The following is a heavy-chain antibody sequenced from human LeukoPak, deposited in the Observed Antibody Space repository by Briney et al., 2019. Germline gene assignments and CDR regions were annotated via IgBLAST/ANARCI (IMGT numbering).Heavy chain of an antibody. CDR1: GGSISSFH. Sequence: SETLSLTCTVSGGSISSFHWSWIRQPPGKGLEWIGYIYYSGSTNYNPSLKSRVTISVDTSRNQFSLKLSSVTAADTAVYYCARVSDSGSHFDYWGQGTLVTVSS. J-gene: IGHJ4*02. CDR3: ARVSDSGSHFDY. V-gene: IGHV4-59*01. D-gene: IGHD3-10*01. CDR2: IYYSGST.